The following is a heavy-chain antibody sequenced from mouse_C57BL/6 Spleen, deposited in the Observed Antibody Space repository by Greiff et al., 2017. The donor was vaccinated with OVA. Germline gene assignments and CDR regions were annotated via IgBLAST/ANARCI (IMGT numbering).Heavy chain of an antibody. V-gene: IGHV1-64*01. J-gene: IGHJ1*03. CDR2: IHPNSGST. CDR3: AREITTVVERYWYFDV. D-gene: IGHD1-1*01. CDR1: GYTFTSYW. Sequence: QVQLQQPGAELVKPGASVKLSCKASGYTFTSYWMHWVKQRPGQGLEWIGMIHPNSGSTNYNEKFKSKATLTVDKSSSTAYMQLSSLTSEDSAVYYCAREITTVVERYWYFDVWGTGTTVTVSS.